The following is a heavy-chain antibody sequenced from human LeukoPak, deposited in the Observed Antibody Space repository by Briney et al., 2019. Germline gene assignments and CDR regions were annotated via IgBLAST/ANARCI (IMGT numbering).Heavy chain of an antibody. CDR2: VNRDGSET. V-gene: IGHV3-7*03. CDR1: GSTLSDHW. J-gene: IGHJ6*02. CDR3: ARNNGMDV. Sequence: GGSLRLSCAASGSTLSDHWMTWVRQVPGRGPEWVANVNRDGSETYYLDSVKGRFTISKDNAKNSLYLQMNSLRAEDTALYHCARNNGMDVWGQGTTVIVSS.